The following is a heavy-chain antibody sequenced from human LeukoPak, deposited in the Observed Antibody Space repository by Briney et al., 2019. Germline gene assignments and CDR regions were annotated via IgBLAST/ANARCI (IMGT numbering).Heavy chain of an antibody. V-gene: IGHV4-34*01. CDR2: INHSGST. Sequence: KTSETLSLTCAVYGGSFSGYYWNWIRQPPGKGLEWIGEINHSGSTNYNPSLKSRVTISVDTSKNQFSLNLTSVTAADTAVYYCARGSYSSSPLDWFDPWGQGTLVTVSS. CDR1: GGSFSGYY. CDR3: ARGSYSSSPLDWFDP. J-gene: IGHJ5*02. D-gene: IGHD6-13*01.